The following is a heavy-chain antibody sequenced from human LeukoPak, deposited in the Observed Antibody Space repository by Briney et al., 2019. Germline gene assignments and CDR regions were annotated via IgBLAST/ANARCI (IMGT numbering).Heavy chain of an antibody. CDR3: AKETRSGYDSPSPTNALDY. J-gene: IGHJ4*02. CDR1: GFTFSSYA. V-gene: IGHV3-23*01. Sequence: GGSLRLSCAASGFTFSSYAMSWVRQAPGKGLEWVSAISGSGGSTYYADSVKGRFTISRDNSKNTLYLQMNSLRAEDTAVYYCAKETRSGYDSPSPTNALDYWGQGTLDTVSS. D-gene: IGHD5-12*01. CDR2: ISGSGGST.